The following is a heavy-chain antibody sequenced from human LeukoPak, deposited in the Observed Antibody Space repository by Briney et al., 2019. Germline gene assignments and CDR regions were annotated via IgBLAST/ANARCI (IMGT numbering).Heavy chain of an antibody. V-gene: IGHV3-33*08. CDR3: ARGPSGRVIIYTYYGMDV. Sequence: PGGSLRLSCAASGFTFSSYVMSWVRQAPGKGLEWVAVIWYDGSNKYYADSVKGRFTISRDNSKNTLYLQMNSLRVEDTAVYFCARGPSGRVIIYTYYGMDVWGQGTTVTVSS. J-gene: IGHJ6*02. D-gene: IGHD3-3*01. CDR2: IWYDGSNK. CDR1: GFTFSSYV.